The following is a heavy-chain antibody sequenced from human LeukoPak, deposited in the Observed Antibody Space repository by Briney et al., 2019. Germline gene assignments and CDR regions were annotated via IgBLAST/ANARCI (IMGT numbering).Heavy chain of an antibody. J-gene: IGHJ4*02. V-gene: IGHV3-43*01. D-gene: IGHD3-10*01. CDR1: GFTFDDYT. CDR3: AKDIGYYGSGSYYPDY. CDR2: ISWDGGST. Sequence: GGSLRLSCAASGFTFDDYTMHWVRQAPGKGLEWVSLISWDGGSTYYVDSVKGRFTISRDNSKNSLYLQMNSLRTEDTALYYCAKDIGYYGSGSYYPDYWGQGTLVTVSS.